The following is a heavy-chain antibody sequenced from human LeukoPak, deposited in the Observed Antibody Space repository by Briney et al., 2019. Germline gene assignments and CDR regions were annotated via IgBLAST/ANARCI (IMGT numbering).Heavy chain of an antibody. J-gene: IGHJ4*02. CDR2: ITTYNGNT. D-gene: IGHD3-3*01. Sequence: ASVNVSCKASGYTFRDFGISWVRQAPGQGLEWMGWITTYNGNTNYVQKLQGRVTMTTDTSTSTAYMELRSLRSDDTAVYYCVRGPYYDSWSGAGYWGQGTLVTVSS. V-gene: IGHV1-18*01. CDR1: GYTFRDFG. CDR3: VRGPYYDSWSGAGY.